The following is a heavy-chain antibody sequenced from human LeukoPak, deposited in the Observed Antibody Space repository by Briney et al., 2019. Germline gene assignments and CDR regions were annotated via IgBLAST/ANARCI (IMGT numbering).Heavy chain of an antibody. D-gene: IGHD3-10*01. J-gene: IGHJ4*02. CDR1: GFTFSTYW. Sequence: GGSLRLSCAASGFTFSTYWMSRVRQAPGKGLEWVANIKKDGSEKYYVDSVKGRFTISRDNAKNSLYLQMNSLRVDDTAIYYCARGYYYTSGTYAWGYWGQGTQVTVSS. CDR2: IKKDGSEK. CDR3: ARGYYYTSGTYAWGY. V-gene: IGHV3-7*01.